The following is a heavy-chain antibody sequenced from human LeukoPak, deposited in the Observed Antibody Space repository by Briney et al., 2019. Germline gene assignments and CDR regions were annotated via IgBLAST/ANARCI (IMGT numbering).Heavy chain of an antibody. D-gene: IGHD3-22*01. V-gene: IGHV3-7*01. Sequence: GGSLRLSCAASGFTFSSYWMSWVRQAPGKGLEWVANIKQDGSEKYYVDSVKGRFTISRDNAKNSLYLQMNSLRAEDTAVYYCARDPATYYDSRLHYYFDYWGQGTLVTVSS. J-gene: IGHJ4*02. CDR1: GFTFSSYW. CDR2: IKQDGSEK. CDR3: ARDPATYYDSRLHYYFDY.